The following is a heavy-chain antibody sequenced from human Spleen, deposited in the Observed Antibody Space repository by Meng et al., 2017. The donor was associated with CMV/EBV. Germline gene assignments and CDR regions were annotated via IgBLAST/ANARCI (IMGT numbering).Heavy chain of an antibody. CDR1: GYSFTSYW. Sequence: GGSLRLSCQGSGYSFTSYWIGWVRQMPGKGLEWMGIIYPGDSDTRYSPSFQGQVTISADKSISTAYLQWSSLKASDTAMYYCAGQWELLGRGAFDIWGQGTMVTVSS. CDR2: IYPGDSDT. CDR3: AGQWELLGRGAFDI. J-gene: IGHJ3*02. V-gene: IGHV5-51*01. D-gene: IGHD1-26*01.